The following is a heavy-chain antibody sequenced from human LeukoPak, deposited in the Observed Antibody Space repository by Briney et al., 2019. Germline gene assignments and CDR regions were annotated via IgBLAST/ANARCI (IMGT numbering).Heavy chain of an antibody. CDR1: GFTVSSNY. V-gene: IGHV3-66*02. CDR3: AREGEWKNAFDI. Sequence: GGSLRLSCAASGFTVSSNYMSWVRQAPGKGLEWVSVIYSGGSTYYADSVKGRFAISRDNSKNTLYLQMNSLRAEDTAVYYCAREGEWKNAFDIWGQGTMVTVSS. D-gene: IGHD3-16*01. J-gene: IGHJ3*02. CDR2: IYSGGST.